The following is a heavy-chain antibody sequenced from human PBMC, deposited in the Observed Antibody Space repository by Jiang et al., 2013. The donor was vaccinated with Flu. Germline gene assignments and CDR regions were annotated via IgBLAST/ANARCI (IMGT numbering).Heavy chain of an antibody. CDR3: ARTPLDGSSLPFDY. Sequence: GYTFTSYAMNWVRQAPGQGLEWMGWINTNTGNPTYAQGFTGRFVFSLDTSVSTAYLQISSLKAEDTAVYYCARTPLDGSSLPFDYWGQGTLVTVSS. V-gene: IGHV7-4-1*02. CDR2: INTNTGNP. J-gene: IGHJ4*02. CDR1: GYTFTSYA. D-gene: IGHD6-13*01.